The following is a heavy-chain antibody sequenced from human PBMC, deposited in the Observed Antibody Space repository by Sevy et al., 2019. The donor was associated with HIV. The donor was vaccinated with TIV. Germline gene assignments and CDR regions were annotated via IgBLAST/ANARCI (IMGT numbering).Heavy chain of an antibody. V-gene: IGHV3-30-3*01. J-gene: IGHJ4*02. CDR3: ARDIQKWLGPGGDPV. CDR2: ISYDGSDK. CDR1: GFAFSNYYA. Sequence: GGSLRLSCAASGFAFSNYYAMHWVRQAPGKGLEWVALISYDGSDKYYADSVKGRFTISRDNAKNSLYLQMNSLRDEDTAIYYCARDIQKWLGPGGDPVWGQGTLVTVSS. D-gene: IGHD6-19*01.